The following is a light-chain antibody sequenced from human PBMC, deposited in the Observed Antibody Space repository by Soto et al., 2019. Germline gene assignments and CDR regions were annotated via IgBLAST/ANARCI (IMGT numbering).Light chain of an antibody. CDR2: LDSDGSH. V-gene: IGLV4-69*01. CDR3: QTWGSGIPVV. CDR1: GGHSSYA. Sequence: QLVLTQSPSASASLGASVKLTCTLSGGHSSYAIAWHQQQPGKGPRYLMKLDSDGSHNKGDGIPDRFSGSSSGAERYLNIASLQSEDEADYYCQTWGSGIPVVFGGGTKLTVL. J-gene: IGLJ2*01.